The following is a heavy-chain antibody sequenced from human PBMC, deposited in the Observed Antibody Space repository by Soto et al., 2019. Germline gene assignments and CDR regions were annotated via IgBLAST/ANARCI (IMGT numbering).Heavy chain of an antibody. CDR3: ASFHYSSGWYYYGMDV. Sequence: GGSLRLSCAASGFTFSSYGMHWVRQAPGKGLEWVAVIWYDGSNKYYADSVKGRFTISRDNSKNTLYLQMNSLRAEDTAVYYCASFHYSSGWYYYGMDVWGQGTTVTVSS. CDR2: IWYDGSNK. V-gene: IGHV3-33*01. D-gene: IGHD6-19*01. CDR1: GFTFSSYG. J-gene: IGHJ6*02.